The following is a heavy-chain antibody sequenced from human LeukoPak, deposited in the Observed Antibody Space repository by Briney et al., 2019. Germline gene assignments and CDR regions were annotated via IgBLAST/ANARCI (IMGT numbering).Heavy chain of an antibody. D-gene: IGHD6-13*01. Sequence: PSETLSLTCAVYGGSFSGYYWSWIRQPPGKGLEWIGEINHSGSTNYNPSLKSRVTISVDTSKNQFSLKLSSVTAADTAVYYCARHEKTAGFDYWGQGTLVTVSS. CDR3: ARHEKTAGFDY. CDR2: INHSGST. CDR1: GGSFSGYY. V-gene: IGHV4-34*01. J-gene: IGHJ4*02.